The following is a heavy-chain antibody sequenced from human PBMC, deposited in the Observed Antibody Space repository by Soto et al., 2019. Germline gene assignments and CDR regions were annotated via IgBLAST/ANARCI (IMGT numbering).Heavy chain of an antibody. Sequence: EVQLVESGGGLVQPGRSLRLSCAASGFTFDDYAMHWVRQAPGKGLEWVSGISWNSGSIGYADSVKGRFTISRDNAKNSLYLQMNSLRAEDTALYYCANDWGSFYYFDYWGQGTLVTVSS. D-gene: IGHD3-16*01. CDR2: ISWNSGSI. CDR1: GFTFDDYA. V-gene: IGHV3-9*01. J-gene: IGHJ4*02. CDR3: ANDWGSFYYFDY.